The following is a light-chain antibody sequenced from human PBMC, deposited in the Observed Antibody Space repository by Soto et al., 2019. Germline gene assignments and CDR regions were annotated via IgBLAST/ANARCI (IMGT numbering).Light chain of an antibody. Sequence: EYVLTLSPCTLSFSPGSRATLSCRYSRSVSSYYLAWYQQKPGQAPRLLIYDASHRATGIPGRFSGSGSGTNFTLTIRSLEPEDFAVYFCQQRSNWPRKFGQGTKVDIK. CDR3: QQRSNWPRK. CDR2: DAS. V-gene: IGKV3-11*01. J-gene: IGKJ1*01. CDR1: RSVSSY.